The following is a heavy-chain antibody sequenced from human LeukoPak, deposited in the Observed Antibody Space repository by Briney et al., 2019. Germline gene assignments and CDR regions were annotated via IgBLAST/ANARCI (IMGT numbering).Heavy chain of an antibody. CDR3: ARRLTQYDCFDP. J-gene: IGHJ5*02. CDR1: GDSVSSNSVT. V-gene: IGHV6-1*01. CDR2: TYYRSTWYN. Sequence: RTLSLTCAISGDSVSSNSVTWNWIRQSPSRGLEWLGRTYYRSTWYNDYAVSVRGRITVNPDTSKNQFSLHLNSVTPEDTAVYYCARRLTQYDCFDPWGQGILVTVSS. D-gene: IGHD2-2*01.